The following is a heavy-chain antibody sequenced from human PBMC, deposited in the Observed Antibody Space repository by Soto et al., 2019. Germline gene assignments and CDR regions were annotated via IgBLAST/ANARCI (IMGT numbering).Heavy chain of an antibody. CDR2: ISYDGSNK. D-gene: IGHD1-26*01. V-gene: IGHV3-30-3*01. Sequence: GESLKISCAASGFTFSSYAMHWVRQAPGKGLEWVAVISYDGSNKYYADSVKGRFTISRDNSKNTLYLQMNSLRAEDTAVYYCARDAYSGSYYFFGYFQHWGQRTLVTVSS. CDR3: ARDAYSGSYYFFGYFQH. J-gene: IGHJ1*01. CDR1: GFTFSSYA.